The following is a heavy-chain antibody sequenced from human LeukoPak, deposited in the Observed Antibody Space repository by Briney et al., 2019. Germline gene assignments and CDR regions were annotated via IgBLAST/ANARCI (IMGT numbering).Heavy chain of an antibody. CDR2: INPSGGST. Sequence: ASVKVSCKASGYTFTNYNLHWVRQAPGQRLEWMGIINPSGGSTNYAQNFQGRVTMTRDTSTSTVYMELSSLRSEDTAVYYCVRVRDGYNDAYDIWGQGTMVTVPS. CDR1: GYTFTNYN. V-gene: IGHV1-46*01. CDR3: VRVRDGYNDAYDI. D-gene: IGHD5-24*01. J-gene: IGHJ3*02.